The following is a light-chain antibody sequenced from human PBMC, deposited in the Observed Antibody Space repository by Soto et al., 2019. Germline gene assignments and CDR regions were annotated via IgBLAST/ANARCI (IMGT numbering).Light chain of an antibody. J-gene: IGKJ1*01. CDR3: QQYGTSHWT. V-gene: IGKV3-20*01. Sequence: EIVLTHSPGTLSLSPCERATLSVSASQSVSTNYLAWYQQKPGQTPRLLISGASTRATGIPDRFSGSGSGTDFTLTISRLEPEDFAVYYCQQYGTSHWTFGQGTKVDIK. CDR2: GAS. CDR1: QSVSTNY.